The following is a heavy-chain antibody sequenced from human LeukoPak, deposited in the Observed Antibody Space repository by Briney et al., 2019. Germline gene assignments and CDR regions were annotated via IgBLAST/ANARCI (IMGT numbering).Heavy chain of an antibody. J-gene: IGHJ4*02. D-gene: IGHD2-2*01. Sequence: ASVKVSCKASGYTFTSYDINWVRQATGQGLEWMGWMNPNSGNTGYAQKFQGRVTMTRDTSISTAYMELSGLRSDDTAVYYCAKEGPYQLGDLDFWGQGTLVTVSS. CDR1: GYTFTSYD. CDR2: MNPNSGNT. CDR3: AKEGPYQLGDLDF. V-gene: IGHV1-8*01.